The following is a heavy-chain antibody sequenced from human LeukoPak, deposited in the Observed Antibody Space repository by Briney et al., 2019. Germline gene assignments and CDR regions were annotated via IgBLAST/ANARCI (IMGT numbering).Heavy chain of an antibody. CDR2: IIPIFGTA. D-gene: IGHD3-16*01. CDR3: ARDGIMITFGGVTRPYYFDY. Sequence: SVKVSCMASVGTFSRYAISWVRQAPGQGLEWMGGIIPIFGTANYAQKFQGRVTITADESTRTAYMELSSLRSEDTAVYYCARDGIMITFGGVTRPYYFDYWGQGTLVTVSS. V-gene: IGHV1-69*13. J-gene: IGHJ4*02. CDR1: VGTFSRYA.